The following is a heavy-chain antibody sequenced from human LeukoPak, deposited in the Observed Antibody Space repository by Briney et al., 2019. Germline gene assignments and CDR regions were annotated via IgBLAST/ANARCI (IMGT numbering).Heavy chain of an antibody. D-gene: IGHD2-15*01. Sequence: GGSLRLSCAASGFTFSSYWMSWIRQAPGKGLEWVANIQQDGSEKYYVDSVKGRFTISRDNAKNSLYLQMNSLRAEDTAVYYCAKDSSASCYSPLDYWGQGTLVTVSS. CDR2: IQQDGSEK. CDR3: AKDSSASCYSPLDY. J-gene: IGHJ4*02. V-gene: IGHV3-7*05. CDR1: GFTFSSYW.